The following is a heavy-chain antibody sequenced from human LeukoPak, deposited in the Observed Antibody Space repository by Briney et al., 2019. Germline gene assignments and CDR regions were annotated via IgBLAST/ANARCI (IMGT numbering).Heavy chain of an antibody. CDR2: VNSDGSTT. CDR3: VRGVTAPGSSVDY. J-gene: IGHJ4*02. Sequence: GGSLRLSCAASGFTFSSHWMQWVRQVPGKGLVWVSRVNSDGSTTSYADSVKGRFTISRDNAKNTLYLQMNSLRAEDTAVYYCVRGVTAPGSSVDYWGQGTLVTVSS. CDR1: GFTFSSHW. D-gene: IGHD6-6*01. V-gene: IGHV3-74*01.